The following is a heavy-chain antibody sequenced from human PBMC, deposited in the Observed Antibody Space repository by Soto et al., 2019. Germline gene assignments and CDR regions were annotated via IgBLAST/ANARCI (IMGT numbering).Heavy chain of an antibody. CDR3: AREYARGHYFDY. J-gene: IGHJ4*02. D-gene: IGHD2-2*01. CDR1: GGSISSGGYY. V-gene: IGHV4-31*03. CDR2: IYYSGST. Sequence: SETLSLTCTVSGGSISSGGYYWSWIRQHPGKGLEWIGYIYYSGSTYYNPSLKSRVTISVDTSKNQFSLKLSSVTAADTAVYYCAREYARGHYFDYWGLGTLVTVSS.